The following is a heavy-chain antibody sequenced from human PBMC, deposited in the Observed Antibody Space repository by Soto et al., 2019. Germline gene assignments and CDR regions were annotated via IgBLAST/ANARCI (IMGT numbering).Heavy chain of an antibody. V-gene: IGHV3-74*01. CDR3: ARVDLGRTDDAFDI. Sequence: EVPLVESGGGLVQPGGSLRLSCAASGFTFSSYWMHWVRQAPGKGLVWVSRINSDGSTTRYADSVKGRFTISRDNAKNTRYLQTDRLRAEDTAVYYCARVDLGRTDDAFDIWGQGTMVTVSS. CDR1: GFTFSSYW. CDR2: INSDGSTT. D-gene: IGHD3-3*01. J-gene: IGHJ3*02.